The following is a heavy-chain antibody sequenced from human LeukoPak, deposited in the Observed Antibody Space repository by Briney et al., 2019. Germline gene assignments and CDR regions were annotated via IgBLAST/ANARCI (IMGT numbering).Heavy chain of an antibody. CDR2: IYYSGST. Sequence: SETLSLTCTVSGGSISTSYWSWIRQPQGKDLEWSGYIYYSGSTNYNPSLKSQVTISVDTSKNQFSLNLSSVTAADTAVYYCARATAYYCIDYWGQGTLVTVSS. CDR1: GGSISTSY. J-gene: IGHJ4*02. V-gene: IGHV4-59*01. D-gene: IGHD2-21*01. CDR3: ARATAYYCIDY.